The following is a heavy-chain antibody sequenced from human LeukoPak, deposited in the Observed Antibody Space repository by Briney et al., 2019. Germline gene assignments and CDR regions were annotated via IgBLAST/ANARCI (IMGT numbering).Heavy chain of an antibody. D-gene: IGHD3-3*01. CDR2: IYPGDSDT. CDR1: GYIYTSYW. CDR3: ARHAKESGYADYYYYYMDV. Sequence: GESLKISCNSSGYIYTSYWIGWVRQMPGKGLEWMGIIYPGDSDTRYSPSFQGQVTISADKSISTAYLQWSSLKASDTAMYYCARHAKESGYADYYYYYMDVWGKGTTVTVSS. V-gene: IGHV5-51*01. J-gene: IGHJ6*03.